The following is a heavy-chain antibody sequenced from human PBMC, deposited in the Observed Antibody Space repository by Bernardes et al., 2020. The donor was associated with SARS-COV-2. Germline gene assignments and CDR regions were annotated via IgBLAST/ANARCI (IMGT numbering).Heavy chain of an antibody. J-gene: IGHJ2*01. CDR2: IRCDSITT. Sequence: GGSLRLSCAASGFTFSNRFMNWVRQAPGKGLEWVSSIRCDSITTYYADSVEGRFTISRDNSKNTLYLQMNSLRDEDTAMYFCTRGLAETYWYFDLWGRGTLVSVSS. V-gene: IGHV3-21*04. CDR1: GFTFSNRF. CDR3: TRGLAETYWYFDL.